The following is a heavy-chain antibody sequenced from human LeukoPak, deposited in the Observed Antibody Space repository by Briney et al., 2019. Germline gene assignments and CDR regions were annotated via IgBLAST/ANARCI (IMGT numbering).Heavy chain of an antibody. CDR2: ISGSGGST. Sequence: GGSLRLSCAASGFTFSSYAMSWVRQAPGKGLEWVSAISGSGGSTYYADSVKGRFTISRDNSKNTLYLQMNSLRAEDTAVYYCAKGADCSSTSCYWGYYYYGMDVWGQGTTVTVSS. D-gene: IGHD2-2*01. V-gene: IGHV3-23*01. CDR3: AKGADCSSTSCYWGYYYYGMDV. J-gene: IGHJ6*02. CDR1: GFTFSSYA.